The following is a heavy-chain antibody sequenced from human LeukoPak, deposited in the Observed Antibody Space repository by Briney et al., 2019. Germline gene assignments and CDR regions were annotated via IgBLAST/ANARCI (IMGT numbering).Heavy chain of an antibody. V-gene: IGHV3-30*02. Sequence: GGSLRPSCAASGFTFSSYGMHWVRQAPGKGLEWVAFIRYDGSTKYYADSVKGRFTISRDNSKDTLYLQMNSLRAEDTAVFYCAKDRGGSYYYYYYMDVWGKGTTVTVSS. CDR2: IRYDGSTK. D-gene: IGHD2-15*01. CDR1: GFTFSSYG. J-gene: IGHJ6*03. CDR3: AKDRGGSYYYYYYMDV.